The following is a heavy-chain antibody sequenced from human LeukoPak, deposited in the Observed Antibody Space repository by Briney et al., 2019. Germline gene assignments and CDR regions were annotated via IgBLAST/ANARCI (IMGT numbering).Heavy chain of an antibody. Sequence: ASVKVSCKASGYTFTSYGISWVRQAPGQGLEWMGWISAYNGNTNYAQKLQGRVTMTTDTSTSTAYMELRSLRSDDTAVYYCARWGYSSGPRETEIDYWGQGTLVTVSS. J-gene: IGHJ4*02. D-gene: IGHD6-19*01. CDR3: ARWGYSSGPRETEIDY. V-gene: IGHV1-18*01. CDR1: GYTFTSYG. CDR2: ISAYNGNT.